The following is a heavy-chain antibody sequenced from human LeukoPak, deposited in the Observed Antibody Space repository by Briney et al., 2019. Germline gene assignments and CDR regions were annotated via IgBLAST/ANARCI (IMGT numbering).Heavy chain of an antibody. Sequence: ASVKVSCKASGYSFTNYYTHWVRQAPGQGLEWMGVINPSATSATYTQKFQGRVTMTGDTSTTTVYMELSSLTSDDTAVYYCAKEKQNTANFDYWGQGPRSPSPQ. CDR1: GYSFTNYY. CDR2: INPSATSA. J-gene: IGHJ4*02. CDR3: AKEKQNTANFDY. V-gene: IGHV1-46*01. D-gene: IGHD2/OR15-2a*01.